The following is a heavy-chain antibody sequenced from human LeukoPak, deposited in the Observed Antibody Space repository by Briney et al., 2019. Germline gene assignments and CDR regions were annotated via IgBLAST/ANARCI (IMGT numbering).Heavy chain of an antibody. CDR2: IRNEINSYST. CDR3: ATYGSGTYINYYYYGMDV. CDR1: GCTFSDHY. J-gene: IGHJ6*02. D-gene: IGHD3-10*01. V-gene: IGHV3-72*01. Sequence: GGSLRLSCAASGCTFSDHYMDWVRQAPGKGLEWLGRIRNEINSYSTEYAASVKGRFTISRDDSQNTLYLKMNSMKTEDTDVYYCATYGSGTYINYYYYGMDVWGQGTTVTV.